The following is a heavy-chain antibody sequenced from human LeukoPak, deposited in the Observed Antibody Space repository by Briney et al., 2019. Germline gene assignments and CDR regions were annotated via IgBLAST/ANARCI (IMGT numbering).Heavy chain of an antibody. CDR1: GFTFSSYA. V-gene: IGHV3-23*01. D-gene: IGHD5-24*01. CDR3: ARDGFFRDGSSGYWYFDL. Sequence: PGGSLRLSCAASGFTFSSYAMSWVRQAPGKGLEWVSAISGSGGGTYYADSVKGRFTISRDNSKNTLYLQMNSLRAEDTAVYYCARDGFFRDGSSGYWYFDLWGRGTLVTVSS. J-gene: IGHJ2*01. CDR2: ISGSGGGT.